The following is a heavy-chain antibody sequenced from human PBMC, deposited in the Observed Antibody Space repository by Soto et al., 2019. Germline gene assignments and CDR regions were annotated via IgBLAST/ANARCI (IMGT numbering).Heavy chain of an antibody. CDR3: AREGIDYDSSGLDY. J-gene: IGHJ4*02. CDR2: INHSGST. CDR1: GGSFSGYY. D-gene: IGHD3-22*01. Sequence: TLSLTCAVYGGSFSGYYWSWIRQPPGKGLEWIGEINHSGSTNYNPSLKSRVTISVDTSKNQFSLKLSSVTAADTAVYYCAREGIDYDSSGLDYWGQGXLVTVSS. V-gene: IGHV4-34*01.